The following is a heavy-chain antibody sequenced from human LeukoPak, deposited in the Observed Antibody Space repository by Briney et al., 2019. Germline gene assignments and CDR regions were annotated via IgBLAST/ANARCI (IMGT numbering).Heavy chain of an antibody. V-gene: IGHV1-18*01. J-gene: IGHJ4*02. D-gene: IGHD3-22*01. Sequence: ASVKVSCKAFGYTFTSYGISWVRQAPGQGLEWMGWISAYNGNTNYAQKLQGRVTMTTDTSTSTAYMELRSLRSDDTAVYYCAFHYDSSGYYDYWGQGTLVTVSS. CDR3: AFHYDSSGYYDY. CDR2: ISAYNGNT. CDR1: GYTFTSYG.